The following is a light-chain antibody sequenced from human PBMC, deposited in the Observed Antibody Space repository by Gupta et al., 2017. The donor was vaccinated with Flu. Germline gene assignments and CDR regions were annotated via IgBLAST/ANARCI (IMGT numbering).Light chain of an antibody. CDR3: QQYYSTPTWT. CDR1: QSVLYSSNNKNY. Sequence: KSSQSVLYSSNNKNYLAWYQQKPGQPPKLLMYWASTRESGVPDRFSGSGSGTDFTLTISSLQAEDVAVYYCQQYYSTPTWTFGQGTKVEIK. CDR2: WAS. V-gene: IGKV4-1*01. J-gene: IGKJ1*01.